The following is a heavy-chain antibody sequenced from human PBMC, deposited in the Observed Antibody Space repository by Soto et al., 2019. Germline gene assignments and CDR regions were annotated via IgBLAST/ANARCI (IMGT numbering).Heavy chain of an antibody. CDR2: ISANNGNT. J-gene: IGHJ4*02. Sequence: QVQLVQSGGEVKKPGASVKVSCKASGYSFSSYGISWVRQAPGQGPEWMGWISANNGNTKYIRKVQGRVTITTDTSTNTAYMELRSLRPDDTAVYYCARDRPYFEFWRGYYGFDQWGQGALVTVSS. V-gene: IGHV1-18*04. D-gene: IGHD3-3*01. CDR1: GYSFSSYG. CDR3: ARDRPYFEFWRGYYGFDQ.